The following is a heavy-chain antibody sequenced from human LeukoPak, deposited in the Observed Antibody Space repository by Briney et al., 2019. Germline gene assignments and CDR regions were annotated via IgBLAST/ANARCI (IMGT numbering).Heavy chain of an antibody. Sequence: GGSLRLSCAASGFTFSSYWMSWFRQAPGKGLEWVANIKQDGSEKYYVDSVKGRSTISRDNAKNSLYLQMNSLRAEDTAVYYCAKDPDLFLEEYWGQGTLVTVSS. J-gene: IGHJ4*02. D-gene: IGHD3-3*01. CDR2: IKQDGSEK. V-gene: IGHV3-7*03. CDR3: AKDPDLFLEEY. CDR1: GFTFSSYW.